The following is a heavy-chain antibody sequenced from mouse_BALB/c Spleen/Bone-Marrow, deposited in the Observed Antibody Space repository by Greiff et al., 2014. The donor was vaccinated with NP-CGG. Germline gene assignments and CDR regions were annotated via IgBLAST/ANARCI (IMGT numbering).Heavy chain of an antibody. CDR1: GYSITSDYA. J-gene: IGHJ4*01. D-gene: IGHD2-14*01. V-gene: IGHV3-2*02. CDR3: AKYRYDDYYAMDY. CDR2: ISYSGRT. Sequence: DVHLVESGPGLVKPSQSLSLTCTVTGYSITSDYAWNWIRQFPGNKLEWMGYISYSGRTSYNPSLKRRISITRDTTKNQFFLQLNSVTTEDTATYYCAKYRYDDYYAMDYWGQGTSVTVSS.